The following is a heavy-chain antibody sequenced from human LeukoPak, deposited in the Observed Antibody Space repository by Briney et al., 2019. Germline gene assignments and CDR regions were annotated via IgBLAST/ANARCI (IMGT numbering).Heavy chain of an antibody. J-gene: IGHJ3*02. D-gene: IGHD3-22*01. CDR1: GYTFTSYY. V-gene: IGHV1-46*01. CDR3: ARGPDYYDSSGDDAFDI. Sequence: ASVKVSCKASGYTFTSYYMHWVRQAPGQGLEWMGIINPSGGSTSYAQKFQGRVTMTRDMSTSTVYMELSSLRSEDTAVYYCARGPDYYDSSGDDAFDIWGQGTMVTVSS. CDR2: INPSGGST.